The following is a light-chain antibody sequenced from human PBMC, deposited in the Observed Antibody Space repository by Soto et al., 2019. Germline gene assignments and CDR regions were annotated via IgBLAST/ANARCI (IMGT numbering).Light chain of an antibody. CDR2: DAS. CDR1: QSISTW. CDR3: QHYYSYSYT. J-gene: IGKJ2*01. Sequence: DIQMTQSPSTLSASVGDRVTITCRASQSISTWLAWYQQKPGKAPKVLIYDASSLESGVPSRFSGSGSGTEFTLTIGSLQPDDFATYYCQHYYSYSYTFGQGTKVEIK. V-gene: IGKV1-5*01.